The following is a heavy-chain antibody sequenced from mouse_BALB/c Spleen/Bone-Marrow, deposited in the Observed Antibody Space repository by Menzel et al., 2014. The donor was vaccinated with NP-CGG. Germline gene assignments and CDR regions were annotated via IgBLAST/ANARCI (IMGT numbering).Heavy chain of an antibody. CDR1: GYSFNGYN. CDR3: ARYGNYGFDY. CDR2: IDPYYGGT. V-gene: IGHV1-39*01. J-gene: IGHJ2*01. Sequence: LVESGPELEKPGASAEISCKASGYSFNGYNMNWAKQSNGKSLEWIGNIDPYYGGTSYNQKFKGKATLTVDKSSSTAYMQLKSLTSEDSAVYYCARYGNYGFDYWGQGTTLTVSS. D-gene: IGHD2-10*02.